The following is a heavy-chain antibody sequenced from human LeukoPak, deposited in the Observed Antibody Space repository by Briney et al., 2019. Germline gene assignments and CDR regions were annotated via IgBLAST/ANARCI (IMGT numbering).Heavy chain of an antibody. CDR1: GNSVSSNTAA. CDR3: ARDLILGYCSGGSCSSKNWLDP. Sequence: SQTLSLTCAITGNSVSSNTAAWNWIRQSPSRGLEWLGRTYYRSMWFNDYALSVRSRITINADTSKNQFSLQLSSVTPEDTAVYYCARDLILGYCSGGSCSSKNWLDPWGQGTLVTVSS. CDR2: TYYRSMWFN. J-gene: IGHJ5*02. V-gene: IGHV6-1*01. D-gene: IGHD2-15*01.